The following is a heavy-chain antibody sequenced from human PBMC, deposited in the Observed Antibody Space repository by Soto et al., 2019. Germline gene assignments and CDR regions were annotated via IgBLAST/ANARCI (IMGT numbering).Heavy chain of an antibody. CDR2: INAYNGNT. CDR3: AGTVGGYSGAAPKTYYYYVMDV. CDR1: GYRFTSYG. Sequence: ASVKVSCKASGYRFTSYGIGWVRQAPGQGLEWMGWINAYNGNTNYAQNLQGRVTITADKSTSTAYMELSSLRSEDTAVYYCAGTVGGYSGAAPKTYYYYVMDVCGQGSTVTVSS. J-gene: IGHJ6*02. D-gene: IGHD2-21*01. V-gene: IGHV1-18*01.